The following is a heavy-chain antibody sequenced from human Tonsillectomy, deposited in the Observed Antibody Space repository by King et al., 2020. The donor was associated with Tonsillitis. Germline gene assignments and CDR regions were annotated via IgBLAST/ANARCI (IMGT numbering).Heavy chain of an antibody. D-gene: IGHD1-7*01. CDR3: ARGEGTTGGFDY. J-gene: IGHJ4*02. CDR1: GGSIRTGDFY. V-gene: IGHV4-30-4*01. CDR2: IYYSGTT. Sequence: VQLQESGPGLVKPSQTLSLICSVSGGSIRTGDFYWSWICQPPGKGLEWIGYIYYSGTTYDNPSLQGRVSMSVDASKNQFSLKLRSVTAADTAVYYCARGEGTTGGFDYWGQGTLVTVSS.